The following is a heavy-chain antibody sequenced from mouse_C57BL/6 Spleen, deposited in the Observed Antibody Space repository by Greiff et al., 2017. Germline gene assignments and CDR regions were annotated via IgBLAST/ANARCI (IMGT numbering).Heavy chain of an antibody. V-gene: IGHV5-17*01. Sequence: EVNVVESGGGLVKPGGSLKLSCAASGFTFSDYGMHWVRQAPEKGLEWVAYISSGSSTIYYADTVKGRFTISRDNAKNTLFLQMTSLRSEDTAMYYCARRDWNWYFDVWGTGTTVTVSS. CDR1: GFTFSDYG. CDR3: ARRDWNWYFDV. CDR2: ISSGSSTI. J-gene: IGHJ1*03. D-gene: IGHD3-3*01.